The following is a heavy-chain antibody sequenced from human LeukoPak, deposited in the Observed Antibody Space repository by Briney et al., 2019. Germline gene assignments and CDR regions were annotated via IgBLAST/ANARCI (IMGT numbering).Heavy chain of an antibody. Sequence: KPSETLSLTCTVSGGSISSSSYYWSWIRQPPGKGLEWIGYIYYSGSTNYNPSLKSRVTISVDTSKNQFSLKMRSVTAADTAVYYCGRLIRDHYYYGSGRIEPTWFDPWGQGTLVTVSS. D-gene: IGHD3-10*01. J-gene: IGHJ5*02. CDR3: GRLIRDHYYYGSGRIEPTWFDP. V-gene: IGHV4-61*05. CDR1: GGSISSSSYY. CDR2: IYYSGST.